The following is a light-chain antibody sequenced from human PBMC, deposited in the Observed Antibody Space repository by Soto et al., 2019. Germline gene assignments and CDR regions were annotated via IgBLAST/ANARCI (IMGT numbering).Light chain of an antibody. V-gene: IGKV1-27*01. CDR3: QKYNSAPYT. J-gene: IGKJ2*01. CDR2: AAS. CDR1: QGISNY. Sequence: DIQMTQSPSSLSASVGDRVTITCRASQGISNYLAWYQQKPGKVNKLLIYAASTLQSRVPSRFSGSGSGTDFTLTISSLQPEDVATYYGQKYNSAPYTFGQGSKLEIK.